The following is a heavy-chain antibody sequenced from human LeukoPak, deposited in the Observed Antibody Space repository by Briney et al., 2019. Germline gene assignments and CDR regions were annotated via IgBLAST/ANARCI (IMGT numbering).Heavy chain of an antibody. V-gene: IGHV3-23*01. CDR1: GFTFSSYA. CDR3: ARGRYSGYDGVGYYYYGMDV. Sequence: GGSLRLSCAASGFTFSSYAMSWVRQAPGKGLEWVSAISGSGGSTYYADSLKGRFTISRDNAKNSLYLQMNSLRAEDTALYYCARGRYSGYDGVGYYYYGMDVWGQETTVTVSS. CDR2: ISGSGGST. J-gene: IGHJ6*02. D-gene: IGHD5-12*01.